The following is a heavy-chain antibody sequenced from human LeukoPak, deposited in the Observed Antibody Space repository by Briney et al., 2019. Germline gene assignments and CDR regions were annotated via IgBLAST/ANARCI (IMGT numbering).Heavy chain of an antibody. CDR3: ARDKGDYGDYYWFDP. D-gene: IGHD4-17*01. Sequence: SETLSLTCAVYGGSFSGHFWSWIRQTPGKGLEWIGEINHSGSTNYNPSLKSRVTITVDTSKNQFSLKLSSVTAADTAVYYCARDKGDYGDYYWFDPWGQGTLVTVSS. CDR2: INHSGST. J-gene: IGHJ5*02. CDR1: GGSFSGHF. V-gene: IGHV4-34*01.